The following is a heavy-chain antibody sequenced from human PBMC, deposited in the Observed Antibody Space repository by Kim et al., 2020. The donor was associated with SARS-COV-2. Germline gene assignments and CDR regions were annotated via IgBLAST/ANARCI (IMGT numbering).Heavy chain of an antibody. D-gene: IGHD3-10*01. CDR3: ARGDYYGSGSYEGWYFDL. V-gene: IGHV3-13*01. J-gene: IGHJ2*01. Sequence: KGRFTISRENAKNSLYLQMNSLRAGDTAVYYCARGDYYGSGSYEGWYFDLWGRGTLVTVSS.